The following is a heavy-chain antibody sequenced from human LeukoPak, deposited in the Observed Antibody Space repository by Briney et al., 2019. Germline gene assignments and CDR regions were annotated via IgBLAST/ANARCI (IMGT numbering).Heavy chain of an antibody. CDR3: ARDLEQDCSSTSCYRYFDY. V-gene: IGHV1-69*01. CDR2: IIPIFGTA. Sequence: SVKVSCKASGGTFSSYAISWVRQAPGQGLEWMGGIIPIFGTANYAQKFQGRVTITADESTSTAYMELSSLRSEDTAVYYCARDLEQDCSSTSCYRYFDYWGQGTLVAVSS. CDR1: GGTFSSYA. D-gene: IGHD2-2*01. J-gene: IGHJ4*02.